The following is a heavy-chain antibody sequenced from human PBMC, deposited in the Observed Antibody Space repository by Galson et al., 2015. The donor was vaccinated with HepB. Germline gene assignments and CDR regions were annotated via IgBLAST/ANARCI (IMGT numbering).Heavy chain of an antibody. Sequence: SVKVSCKASGYTFTSYAMHWVRQAPGQRLEWMGWINAGNGNTKYSQKFQGRVTITRDTSASTAYMELSSLRSEDTAVYYCAREDQRYYYDSSGYGYWGDVSSSGDYWGQGMLATVSS. CDR1: GYTFTSYA. CDR3: AREDQRYYYDSSGYGYWGDVSSSGDY. V-gene: IGHV1-3*01. CDR2: INAGNGNT. D-gene: IGHD3-22*01. J-gene: IGHJ4*02.